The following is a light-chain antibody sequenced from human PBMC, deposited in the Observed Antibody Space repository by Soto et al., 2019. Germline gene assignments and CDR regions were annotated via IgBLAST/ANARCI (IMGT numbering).Light chain of an antibody. CDR3: CSYTTTSTYV. CDR1: SSGVGVYNY. J-gene: IGLJ1*01. Sequence: QSVLTQPASVSGSPGQSIAISCTGTSSGVGVYNYVSWYQQHPGKAPKLMIYDVTNRPSGVSNRFSGSKSGNTASLTIAGLQAEDEADYYCCSYTTTSTYVFGSGTKLTVL. CDR2: DVT. V-gene: IGLV2-14*01.